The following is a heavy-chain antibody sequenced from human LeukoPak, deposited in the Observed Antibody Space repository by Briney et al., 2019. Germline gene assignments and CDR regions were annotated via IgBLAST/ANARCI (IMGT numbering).Heavy chain of an antibody. CDR1: GGSFSGYY. J-gene: IGHJ4*02. V-gene: IGHV4-34*01. D-gene: IGHD6-19*01. CDR2: INHSGST. CDR3: ARPHSSGWSPPFDY. Sequence: PSETLSLTCAVYGGSFSGYYWSWIRQPPGKGLEWIGEINHSGSTNYNPSLKSRVTISVDTSKNQFSLKLSSVTAADTAVYYCARPHSSGWSPPFDYWGQGTLVTVSS.